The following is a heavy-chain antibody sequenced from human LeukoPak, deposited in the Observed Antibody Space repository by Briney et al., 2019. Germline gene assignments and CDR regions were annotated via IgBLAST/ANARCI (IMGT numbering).Heavy chain of an antibody. J-gene: IGHJ2*01. Sequence: SETLSLTCAVSGYSISSGYYWGWIRQPPGKGLEWIRSIYHSGSTYYNPSLKSRVTISVDTSKNQFSLKLSSVTAADTAVYYCARQGSGWYFDLWGRGTLVTVSS. CDR1: GYSISSGYY. V-gene: IGHV4-38-2*01. CDR3: ARQGSGWYFDL. CDR2: IYHSGST.